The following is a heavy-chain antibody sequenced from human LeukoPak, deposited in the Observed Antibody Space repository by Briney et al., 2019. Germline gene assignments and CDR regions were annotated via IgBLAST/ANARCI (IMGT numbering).Heavy chain of an antibody. CDR2: INPNSGGT. CDR3: ARDWFGREMATISATDY. Sequence: ASVKVSCKASGYTFTGYYMHWVRQAPGQGLEWMGWINPNSGGTNYAQKFQGRVTMTRDTSISTAYMELSRLRSDDTAVYYCARDWFGREMATISATDYWGQGTLVTVTS. D-gene: IGHD5-24*01. CDR1: GYTFTGYY. V-gene: IGHV1-2*02. J-gene: IGHJ4*02.